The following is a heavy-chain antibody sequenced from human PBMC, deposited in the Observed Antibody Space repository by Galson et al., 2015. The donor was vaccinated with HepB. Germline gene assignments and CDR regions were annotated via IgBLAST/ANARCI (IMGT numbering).Heavy chain of an antibody. Sequence: SLRLSCAASGFTFSSYAMHWVHQAPGKGLEWVAVISYDESNKYYADSVKGRFTISRDNSMNTLYLQMNSLRAEDTAVYYCARDHMGSGSYYFGLDYWGQGTLVTVSS. V-gene: IGHV3-30-3*01. CDR3: ARDHMGSGSYYFGLDY. D-gene: IGHD3-10*01. CDR2: ISYDESNK. J-gene: IGHJ4*02. CDR1: GFTFSSYA.